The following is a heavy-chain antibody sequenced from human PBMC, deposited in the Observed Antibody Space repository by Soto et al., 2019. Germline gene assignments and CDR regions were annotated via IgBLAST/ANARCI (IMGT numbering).Heavy chain of an antibody. CDR1: GYSFTSYW. CDR3: ARTISSSTGGYGMDV. D-gene: IGHD6-6*01. V-gene: IGHV5-51*01. Sequence: GESLKISCKGSGYSFTSYWIGWVRQMPGKGLEWMGIIYPGDSDTRYSPSFQGQVTISADKSISTAYLQWSSLKASDTAMYYCARTISSSTGGYGMDVWGQGPTVTGSS. J-gene: IGHJ6*02. CDR2: IYPGDSDT.